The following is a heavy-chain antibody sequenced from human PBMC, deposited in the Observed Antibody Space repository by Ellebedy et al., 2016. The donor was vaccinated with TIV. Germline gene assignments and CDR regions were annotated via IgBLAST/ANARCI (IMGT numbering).Heavy chain of an antibody. CDR1: GFIVSSNY. CDR2: IYSGGGT. CDR3: ASRPNGDYHFLDY. V-gene: IGHV3-66*01. D-gene: IGHD4-17*01. Sequence: GESLKISCAASGFIVSSNYMSWVRQAPGKGLEWVSIIYSGGGTYYADSVKGRFTISRDNSKNTLYLQMHSLRVEDTAVYYWASRPNGDYHFLDYWGQGTLVTVSS. J-gene: IGHJ4*02.